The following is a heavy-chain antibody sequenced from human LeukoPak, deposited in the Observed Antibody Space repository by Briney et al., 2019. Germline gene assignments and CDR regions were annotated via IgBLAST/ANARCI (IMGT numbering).Heavy chain of an antibody. CDR2: ISWNSGSI. Sequence: GGSLRLSCAASGFTFDDYAMHWVRQAPGKGLEWVSGISWNSGSIGYADSVKGRFTIARDNAKNSLHLQMTSLRAEDTALYFCAKGHDAFDIWGQGTMVSVS. CDR3: AKGHDAFDI. CDR1: GFTFDDYA. V-gene: IGHV3-9*01. J-gene: IGHJ3*02.